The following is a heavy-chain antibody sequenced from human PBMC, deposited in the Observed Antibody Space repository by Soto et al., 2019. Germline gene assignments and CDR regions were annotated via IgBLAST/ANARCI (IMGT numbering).Heavy chain of an antibody. CDR3: ARGGRGLRGAFDI. D-gene: IGHD2-15*01. J-gene: IGHJ3*02. CDR2: ISYNGLSQ. V-gene: IGHV3-30*09. CDR1: GFSFSSYS. Sequence: PGGSLRLSCAASGFSFSSYSLDWVRQATGKGLEWVAVISYNGLSQFYADSVRGRLAISRDNAKNTLYLQMNSLRDEDTAVYFCARGGRGLRGAFDIWGQGTRVTVSS.